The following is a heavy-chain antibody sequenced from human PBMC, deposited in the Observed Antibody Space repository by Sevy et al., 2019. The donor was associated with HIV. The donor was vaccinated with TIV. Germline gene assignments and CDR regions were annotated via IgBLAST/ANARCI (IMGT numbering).Heavy chain of an antibody. D-gene: IGHD5-12*01. J-gene: IGHJ5*02. CDR2: IYYTGST. CDR3: ARAPPVRSGDDSLNWFDP. V-gene: IGHV4-59*01. CDR1: GGSISAYY. Sequence: SETLSLTCTVFGGSISAYYWSWIRQSPGMGLEYIGYIYYTGSTYYNPSLKSRVTISIDTSKNQFSLRLTSVTAADTAMYYCARAPPVRSGDDSLNWFDPWGQRTLVTVSS.